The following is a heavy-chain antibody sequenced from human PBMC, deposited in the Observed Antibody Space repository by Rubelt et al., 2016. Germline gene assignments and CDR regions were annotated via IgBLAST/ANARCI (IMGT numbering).Heavy chain of an antibody. D-gene: IGHD1-26*01. CDR2: IYHSGIT. CDR3: AGSRGNSVWETAFDI. CDR1: GDSINSHY. Sequence: QVQLQESGPGLVKPSETLSLTCTVSGDSINSHYWSWIRQPPGQGLEWIGYIYHSGITPYNPSLMCHVTVSLEGSRNRFSLRPDAVTSADTALYDCAGSRGNSVWETAFDIWGRGTMVTVSS. J-gene: IGHJ3*02. V-gene: IGHV4-59*11.